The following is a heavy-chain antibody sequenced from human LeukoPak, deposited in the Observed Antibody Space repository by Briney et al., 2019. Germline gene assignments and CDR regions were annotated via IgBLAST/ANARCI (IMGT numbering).Heavy chain of an antibody. CDR2: ISSSSSYI. CDR3: ARDGTYGSGSYYTVVVDY. CDR1: GFTFSSCS. J-gene: IGHJ4*02. Sequence: GGSLRLSCAASGFTFSSCSMNWVRKAPGKGLEWVSSISSSSSYIYYADSVKGRFTISRDNAKNSLYLQMNSLRAQDTAVYYCARDGTYGSGSYYTVVVDYWGQGTLVTVSS. V-gene: IGHV3-21*01. D-gene: IGHD3-10*01.